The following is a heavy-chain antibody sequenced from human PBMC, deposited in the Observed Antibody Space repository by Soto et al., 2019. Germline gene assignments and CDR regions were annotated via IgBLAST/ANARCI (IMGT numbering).Heavy chain of an antibody. J-gene: IGHJ3*02. V-gene: IGHV1-18*01. Sequence: ASVKVSCKASGYTFTSYGISWVRQAPGQGLEWMGWISAYNGNTNYAQKLQGRVTMTTDTSTSTAYMELRSLRSDDTAVYYCAREEAYYDYVWGSYRYSGPNAFDIWGQGTMVTVSS. CDR1: GYTFTSYG. CDR3: AREEAYYDYVWGSYRYSGPNAFDI. CDR2: ISAYNGNT. D-gene: IGHD3-16*02.